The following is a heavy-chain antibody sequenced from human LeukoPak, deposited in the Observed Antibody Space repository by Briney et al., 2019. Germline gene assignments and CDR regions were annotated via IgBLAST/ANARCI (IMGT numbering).Heavy chain of an antibody. CDR2: FNLNSGGT. V-gene: IGHV1-2*02. CDR3: ARAGHGATSVGEYMNDY. J-gene: IGHJ4*02. Sequence: GASVKVSCKASGYTFTGYYMHWVRQAPGQGLEWMGWFNLNSGGTSYAQKFQGRVTMTRDTSITSAYMELSSLRSDDTAVYYCARAGHGATSVGEYMNDYWGQGTLVTASS. CDR1: GYTFTGYY. D-gene: IGHD6-6*01.